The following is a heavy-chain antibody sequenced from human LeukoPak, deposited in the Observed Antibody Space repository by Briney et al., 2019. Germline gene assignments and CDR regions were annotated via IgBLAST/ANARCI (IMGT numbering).Heavy chain of an antibody. V-gene: IGHV3-7*01. D-gene: IGHD1-26*01. CDR2: IKQDGSER. CDR3: VRDTGGSGSYPDY. Sequence: GGFLRLSCAASGFTFSNYWMTWVRKAPGKGLEWVVNIKQDGSERYYVDSVRGRFTISRDTAKNSVHLRVNSLRVEDTATYYCVRDTGGSGSYPDYWGQGVLVTVSS. CDR1: GFTFSNYW. J-gene: IGHJ4*02.